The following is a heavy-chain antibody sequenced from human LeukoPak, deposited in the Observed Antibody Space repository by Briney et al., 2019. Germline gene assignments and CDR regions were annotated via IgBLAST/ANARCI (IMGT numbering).Heavy chain of an antibody. CDR3: ARDLDGMTTVTTILDY. Sequence: ASVKVSCKASGYTFTGYYMHWVRQAPGQGLEWMGIINPSGGSTSYAQKFQGRVTMTRDMSTSTVYMELSSLRSEDTAVYYCARDLDGMTTVTTILDYWGQGTLVTVSS. D-gene: IGHD4-17*01. J-gene: IGHJ4*02. CDR1: GYTFTGYY. CDR2: INPSGGST. V-gene: IGHV1-46*01.